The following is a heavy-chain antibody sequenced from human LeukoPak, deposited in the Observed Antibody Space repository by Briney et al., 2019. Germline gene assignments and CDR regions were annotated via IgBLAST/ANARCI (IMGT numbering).Heavy chain of an antibody. V-gene: IGHV1-46*01. CDR1: GYTFTSYY. D-gene: IGHD6-6*01. Sequence: GASVKVSCKASGYTFTSYYMHWVRQAPGQGLEWMGIINPSGGSTSYAQKFQGRVTMTRDMSTSTVYMELSSLRSEDTAVYYCARDWGIAARPSGEGTTRNDYWGQGTLVTVSS. CDR3: ARDWGIAARPSGEGTTRNDY. J-gene: IGHJ4*02. CDR2: INPSGGST.